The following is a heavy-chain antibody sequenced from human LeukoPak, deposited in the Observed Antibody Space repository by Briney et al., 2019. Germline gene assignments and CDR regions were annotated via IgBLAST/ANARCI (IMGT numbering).Heavy chain of an antibody. V-gene: IGHV3-30*18. CDR3: AKALRSRASIAVAGG. D-gene: IGHD6-19*01. CDR1: GFTFSSYG. Sequence: GRSLRLSCAASGFTFSSYGMHWVRQAPGKGLEWVAVISYDGSNKYYADSVKGRLTISRDNSKNTLYLQMNSLRAEDTAVYYCAKALRSRASIAVAGGWGQGTLVTVSS. J-gene: IGHJ4*02. CDR2: ISYDGSNK.